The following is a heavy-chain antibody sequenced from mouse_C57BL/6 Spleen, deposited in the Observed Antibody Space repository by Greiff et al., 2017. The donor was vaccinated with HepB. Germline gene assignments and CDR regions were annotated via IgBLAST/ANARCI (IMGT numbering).Heavy chain of an antibody. CDR3: ASPGSSLYAMDY. D-gene: IGHD1-1*01. V-gene: IGHV1-82*01. CDR2: IYPGDGDT. CDR1: GYAFSSSW. J-gene: IGHJ4*01. Sequence: QVQLKESGPELVKPGASVKISCKASGYAFSSSWMNWVKQRPGKGLEWIGRIYPGDGDTNYNGKFKGKATLTADKSSSTAYMQLSSLTSEDSAVYFCASPGSSLYAMDYWGQGTSVTVSS.